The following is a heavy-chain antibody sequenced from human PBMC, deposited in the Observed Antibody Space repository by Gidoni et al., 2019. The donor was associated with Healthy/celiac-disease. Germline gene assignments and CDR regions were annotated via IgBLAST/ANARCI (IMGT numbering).Heavy chain of an antibody. CDR2: ISGSGGST. J-gene: IGHJ6*02. Sequence: MSWVRQAPGKGLEWVSAISGSGGSTYYADSVKGRFTISRDNSKNTLYLQMNSLRAEDTAVYYCAKGEGDYGPVNYYYGMDVWGQGTTVTVSS. V-gene: IGHV3-23*01. CDR3: AKGEGDYGPVNYYYGMDV. D-gene: IGHD4-17*01.